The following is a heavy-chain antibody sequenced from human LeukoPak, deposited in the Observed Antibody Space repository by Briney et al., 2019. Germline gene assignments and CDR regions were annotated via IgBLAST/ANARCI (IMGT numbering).Heavy chain of an antibody. D-gene: IGHD1-26*01. CDR3: ARDSGNRIFDY. Sequence: LSGGSLRLSCAASGFTFSTYAMSWVRQAPGKGLEWVSAVSNGGSTFYADSVKGRFTISRDNSKNTLYLQMNSLRAEDTAVYYCARDSGNRIFDYWGQGTLVTVSS. V-gene: IGHV3-23*01. J-gene: IGHJ4*02. CDR1: GFTFSTYA. CDR2: VSNGGST.